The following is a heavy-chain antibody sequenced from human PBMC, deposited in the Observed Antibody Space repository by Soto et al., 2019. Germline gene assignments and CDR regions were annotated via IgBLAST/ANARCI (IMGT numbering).Heavy chain of an antibody. CDR2: MNPNSGNT. V-gene: IGHV1-8*01. D-gene: IGHD2-15*01. CDR1: GYTFTSYE. J-gene: IGHJ4*02. Sequence: ASVKVSCKASGYTFTSYEINWVRQATGQGLEWMGWMNPNSGNTGYAQKFQGRVTMTRNTSISTAYMELSSLRSEDTALFYCARGPNFLKGYVPDYWGQGPLVTVSS. CDR3: ARGPNFLKGYVPDY.